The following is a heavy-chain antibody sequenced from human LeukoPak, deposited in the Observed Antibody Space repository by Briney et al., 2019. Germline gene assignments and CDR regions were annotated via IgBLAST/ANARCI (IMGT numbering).Heavy chain of an antibody. D-gene: IGHD7-27*01. CDR3: AGDLLLLTGDHYYYYGMDV. Sequence: GGSLRLSCGASGFSFSDYYMSWIRQAPGKGLEWVSYISSSSSYTNYADSVKGRFTISRDNAKNSLYLQMNSLRAEDTAVYYCAGDLLLLTGDHYYYYGMDVWGQGTTVTVSS. CDR2: ISSSSSYT. CDR1: GFSFSDYY. J-gene: IGHJ6*02. V-gene: IGHV3-11*05.